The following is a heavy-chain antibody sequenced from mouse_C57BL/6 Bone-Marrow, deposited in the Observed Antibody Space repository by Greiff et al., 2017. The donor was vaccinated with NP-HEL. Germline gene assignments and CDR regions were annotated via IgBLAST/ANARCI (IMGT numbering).Heavy chain of an antibody. Sequence: EVKLQESGPELVKPGASVKIPCKASGYTFTDYNMDWVKQSHGKSLEWIGDINPNNGGTIYNQKFKGKATLTVDKSSSTAYMELRSLTSEDTAVYYCARKSHYSNYSWFAYWGQGTLVTVSA. CDR3: ARKSHYSNYSWFAY. CDR1: GYTFTDYN. J-gene: IGHJ3*01. V-gene: IGHV1-18*01. D-gene: IGHD2-5*01. CDR2: INPNNGGT.